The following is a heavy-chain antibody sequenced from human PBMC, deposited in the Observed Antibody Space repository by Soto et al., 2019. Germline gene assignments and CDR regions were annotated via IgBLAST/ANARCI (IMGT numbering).Heavy chain of an antibody. D-gene: IGHD4-17*01. Sequence: GGSLRLSCAASEFTFSNYAMHWVRQAPGKGLQWLAVISYDGNNKYYADSVEGRFTISRDNSKNTVYLQMNSLRLEDTAVYYCARGPSYSDSYFDQWGQGTLVTVSS. CDR2: ISYDGNNK. CDR1: EFTFSNYA. V-gene: IGHV3-30*03. CDR3: ARGPSYSDSYFDQ. J-gene: IGHJ4*02.